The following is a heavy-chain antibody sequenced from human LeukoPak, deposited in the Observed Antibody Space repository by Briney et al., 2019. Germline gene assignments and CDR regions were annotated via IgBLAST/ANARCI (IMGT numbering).Heavy chain of an antibody. CDR3: AGEFGVTTKFDP. J-gene: IGHJ5*02. Sequence: RGAPRLSCATSAFTFSNYWMHCVRHAPPERRVWVSRNKYNGSSTSYADSVEGRFTITRDNAKNTLYLQMDSLRCEDTAVYYCAGEFGVTTKFDPWGQGTLVTVSS. CDR1: AFTFSNYW. V-gene: IGHV3-74*01. CDR2: NKYNGSST. D-gene: IGHD4-17*01.